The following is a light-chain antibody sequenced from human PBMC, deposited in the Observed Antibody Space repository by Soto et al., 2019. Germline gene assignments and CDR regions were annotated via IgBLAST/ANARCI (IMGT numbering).Light chain of an antibody. CDR2: DAS. J-gene: IGKJ4*01. V-gene: IGKV3-11*01. Sequence: EILWTHSPATLSLSPGERATLSCRASQSVSSYLAWYQQKPGQAPRLLIFDASNRATGIPARFSGSGSGTDFTLTISSLEPEDFAVYYCQQYGSSPLTFGGGTKVDIK. CDR1: QSVSSY. CDR3: QQYGSSPLT.